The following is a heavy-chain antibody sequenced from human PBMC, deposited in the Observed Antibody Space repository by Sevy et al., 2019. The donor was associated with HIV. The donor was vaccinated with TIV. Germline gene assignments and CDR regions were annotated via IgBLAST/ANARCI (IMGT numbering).Heavy chain of an antibody. V-gene: IGHV3-33*01. CDR2: MWYDGNNK. CDR1: GFTFSNFG. CDR3: ARGPSLIVAGAAGYLDY. Sequence: GGSLRLSCTASGFTFSNFGIHWVRQAPGKGLQWVALMWYDGNNKYYSDSVKGRFTISRDSSKNTVYLQMNNLRAEDTAMHYCARGPSLIVAGAAGYLDYWGQGTLVTVSS. D-gene: IGHD2-21*01. J-gene: IGHJ4*02.